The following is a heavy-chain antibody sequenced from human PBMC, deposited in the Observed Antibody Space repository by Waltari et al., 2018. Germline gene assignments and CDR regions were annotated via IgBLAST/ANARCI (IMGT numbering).Heavy chain of an antibody. D-gene: IGHD3-16*02. CDR2: FDTEDGER. CDR3: ATGSIMITFGGVILPEGY. V-gene: IGHV1-24*01. Sequence: ARRVRSGLGVKRPGPQLKVSGKVSEYTLLDYSLHWVQQAHGKGLEWMGGFDTEDGERIYAQKFQGRVTMTEDTSTDTAYMELSSLRSEDTAVYYCATGSIMITFGGVILPEGYWGQGTLVIVSS. CDR1: EYTLLDYS. J-gene: IGHJ4*02.